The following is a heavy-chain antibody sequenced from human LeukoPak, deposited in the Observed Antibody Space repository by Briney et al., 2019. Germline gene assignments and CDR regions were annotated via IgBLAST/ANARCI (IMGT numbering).Heavy chain of an antibody. CDR3: ARDQPPYYDILTGHQTYYYYGMDV. V-gene: IGHV1-3*01. CDR1: GYTFTSYA. CDR2: INAGNANT. J-gene: IGHJ6*02. D-gene: IGHD3-9*01. Sequence: ASVKVSCKASGYTFTSYAMHWVRQAPGQRPEWMGWINAGNANTKYSQKFQGRVTITRDTSASTGYMELSSLSSEDTAVYYCARDQPPYYDILTGHQTYYYYGMDVWGQGATVTVSS.